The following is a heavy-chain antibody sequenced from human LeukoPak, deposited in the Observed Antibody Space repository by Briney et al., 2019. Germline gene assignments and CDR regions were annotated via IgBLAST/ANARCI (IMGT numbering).Heavy chain of an antibody. CDR3: AKDRGSVGKDRIDY. Sequence: GGSLRLSCVASGFTITTYAMGWVRQAPGKGLEWVSVISDRGDSTHYADSVKGRFTISRDNSKNTLYLQMNSLRAEDTAVYYCAKDRGSVGKDRIDYWGQGTLVSVSS. CDR2: ISDRGDST. J-gene: IGHJ4*02. D-gene: IGHD6-13*01. V-gene: IGHV3-23*01. CDR1: GFTITTYA.